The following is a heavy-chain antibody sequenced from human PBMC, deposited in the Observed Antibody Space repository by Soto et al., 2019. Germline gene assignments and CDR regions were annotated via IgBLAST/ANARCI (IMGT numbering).Heavy chain of an antibody. D-gene: IGHD2-15*01. Sequence: PSETLSLTCTVSGGSISSADYYWSWIRQPPGKGLEWIGNIYYTGTAYYTPSLSSRITMSIDTSRNQFPLSLSSVTAADTAVYYCARRPTDTPEYKNWFGPWGQGTLVTVSS. J-gene: IGHJ5*02. CDR2: IYYTGTA. V-gene: IGHV4-30-4*01. CDR3: ARRPTDTPEYKNWFGP. CDR1: GGSISSADYY.